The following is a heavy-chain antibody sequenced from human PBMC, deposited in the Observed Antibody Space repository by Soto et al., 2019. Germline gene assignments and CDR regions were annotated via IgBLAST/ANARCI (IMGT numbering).Heavy chain of an antibody. CDR3: ARGDLDTDAFDI. V-gene: IGHV4-59*01. CDR1: GGSINSYY. J-gene: IGHJ3*02. D-gene: IGHD3-16*01. CDR2: IYYSGST. Sequence: QVQLQESGPGLVKTSVTLSLTCTVSGGSINSYYYSWFRQPPGKGLEWIGYIYYSGSTNYNPSLRSRVTISVDTSTNQFSLKLSSVTAADTAVYYCARGDLDTDAFDIWGQGTVVTVSS.